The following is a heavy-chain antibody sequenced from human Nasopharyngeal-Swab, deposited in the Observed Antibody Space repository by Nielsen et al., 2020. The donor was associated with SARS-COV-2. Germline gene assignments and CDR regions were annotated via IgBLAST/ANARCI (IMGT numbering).Heavy chain of an antibody. D-gene: IGHD4-17*01. CDR3: ARGRDYGDYVDYFDY. CDR2: INHSGST. V-gene: IGHV4-34*01. J-gene: IGHJ4*02. Sequence: WIRQPPGKGLEWIGEINHSGSTNYNPSLKSRVTISVDTSKNQFSLKLSSVTAVDTAVYYCARGRDYGDYVDYFDYWGQGTLVTVSS.